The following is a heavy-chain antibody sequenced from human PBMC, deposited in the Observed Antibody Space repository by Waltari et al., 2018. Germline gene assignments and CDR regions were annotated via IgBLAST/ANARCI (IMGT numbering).Heavy chain of an antibody. Sequence: QVQLQESGPGLVKPSGTLSLTCAVSGGSISSSNWWSWIRQPAGKGLEWIGRIYTSGSNNCNPSLKSRVTISVDTAKNQFARKLSSVTAADTAVYYCARDSLYYYYGMDGWGQGTTVTVSS. CDR2: IYTSGSN. V-gene: IGHV4-61*02. CDR1: GGSISSSNW. J-gene: IGHJ6*02. CDR3: ARDSLYYYYGMDG.